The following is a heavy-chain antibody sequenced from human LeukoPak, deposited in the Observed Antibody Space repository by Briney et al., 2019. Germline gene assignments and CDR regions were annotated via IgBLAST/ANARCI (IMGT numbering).Heavy chain of an antibody. CDR3: TRDTGPYSGSYYEDFDY. CDR2: IIPIFGTA. D-gene: IGHD1-26*01. V-gene: IGHV1-69*13. Sequence: SVKVSCKASGGTFSSYAISWVRQAPGQGLEWMGGIIPIFGTANYAQKFQGRVTITADESTSTAYMELSSLRSEDTAVYYCTRDTGPYSGSYYEDFDYWGQGTLVTVSS. CDR1: GGTFSSYA. J-gene: IGHJ4*02.